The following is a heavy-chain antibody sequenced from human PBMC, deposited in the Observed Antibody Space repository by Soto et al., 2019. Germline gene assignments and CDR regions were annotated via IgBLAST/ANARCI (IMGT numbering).Heavy chain of an antibody. J-gene: IGHJ6*02. V-gene: IGHV4-34*01. CDR1: GGSFSGYY. CDR3: ARGPPWIQLWRRNYGMDV. CDR2: INHSGST. Sequence: SETLSLTCAVYGGSFSGYYWSWIRQPPGKGLEWIGEINHSGSTNYNPSLKSRVTISVDTSKDQFSLKLSSVTAADTAVYYCARGPPWIQLWRRNYGMDVWGQGTTVTVSS. D-gene: IGHD5-18*01.